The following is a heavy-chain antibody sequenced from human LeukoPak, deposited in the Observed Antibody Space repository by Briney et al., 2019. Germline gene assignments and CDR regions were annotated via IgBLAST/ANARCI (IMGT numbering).Heavy chain of an antibody. Sequence: PGGSLRLSCAASGFTVSGNYMSWVRQAPGKGLEWVSVIYSAGSTFYADSVKGRFTISRDKSKNTLYLQMNSLRAEDTAVYYCARQIGYCSSGTCYFDFWGQGSLVTVSS. D-gene: IGHD2-15*01. CDR2: IYSAGST. J-gene: IGHJ4*02. CDR3: ARQIGYCSSGTCYFDF. CDR1: GFTVSGNY. V-gene: IGHV3-53*01.